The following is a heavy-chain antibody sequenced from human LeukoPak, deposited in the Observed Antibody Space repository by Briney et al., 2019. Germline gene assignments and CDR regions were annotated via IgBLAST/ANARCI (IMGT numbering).Heavy chain of an antibody. V-gene: IGHV1-69*05. J-gene: IGHJ1*01. CDR2: IIPIFGTA. CDR3: ARKDSYDSSEVYFQH. CDR1: GGTFSSYA. Sequence: SVKVSCKASGGTFSSYAISWVRQAPGQGLEWMGRIIPIFGTANYAQKFQGRVTITTDESTSTAYMELSSLRSEDTAVYYCARKDSYDSSEVYFQHWGQGTLVTVSS. D-gene: IGHD3-22*01.